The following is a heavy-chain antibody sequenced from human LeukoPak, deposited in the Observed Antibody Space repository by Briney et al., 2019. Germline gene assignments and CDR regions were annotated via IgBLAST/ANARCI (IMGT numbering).Heavy chain of an antibody. Sequence: PSDTLSLTCVDYGGFFSGYYWRWIRQPAGTGLEWIGRIYTSGSTNHNPPPKSRDTMSVDTTKNQFPLKLISVTAADAAVYYCARVAPAYVAGYFDYWDQGTLVTVSA. CDR1: GGFFSGYY. V-gene: IGHV4-59*10. CDR3: ARVAPAYVAGYFDY. D-gene: IGHD6-19*01. CDR2: IYTSGST. J-gene: IGHJ4*02.